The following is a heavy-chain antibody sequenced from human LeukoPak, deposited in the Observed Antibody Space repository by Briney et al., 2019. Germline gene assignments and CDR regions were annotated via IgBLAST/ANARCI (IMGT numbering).Heavy chain of an antibody. CDR3: ARGLGFSSGYYYFDY. J-gene: IGHJ4*02. D-gene: IGHD3-22*01. CDR2: INPNSGGT. Sequence: ASVKVSCKASGYTFTGYYMHWVRQAPGQGLEWMGWINPNSGGTNYAQKFQGWVTMTRDTSISTAYMELSRLRSEDTAVYYCARGLGFSSGYYYFDYWGQGTLVTVSS. CDR1: GYTFTGYY. V-gene: IGHV1-2*04.